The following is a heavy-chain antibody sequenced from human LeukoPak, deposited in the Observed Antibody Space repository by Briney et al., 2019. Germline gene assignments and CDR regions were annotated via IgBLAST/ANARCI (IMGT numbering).Heavy chain of an antibody. CDR1: GFTFSSYN. J-gene: IGHJ4*02. V-gene: IGHV3-9*01. CDR2: ISWNSAII. D-gene: IGHD3-3*01. CDR3: AKDMAAIFGVVAAPKTDAFDI. Sequence: GGSLRLSCAASGFTFSSYNMNWVRHAPGKGLEWVSGISWNSAIIGYADSVKGRFTISRDNAKNSLYLQMNSLRAEDTAVYYCAKDMAAIFGVVAAPKTDAFDIWGQGTLVTVSS.